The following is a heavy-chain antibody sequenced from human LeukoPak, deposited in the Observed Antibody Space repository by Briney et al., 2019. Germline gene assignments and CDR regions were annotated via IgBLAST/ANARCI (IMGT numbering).Heavy chain of an antibody. D-gene: IGHD2-15*01. Sequence: PSETLSLTCIVSGGSISSSSYYYWGWIRQPPGKGLEWIGSFYYSGSTYYNPSLKSRVTISVDTSKNQFSLILSSVTAADTAVYYCARGGPVVVVAAPVVVDYWGQGTLVTVSS. J-gene: IGHJ4*02. CDR1: GGSISSSSYYY. CDR3: ARGGPVVVVAAPVVVDY. V-gene: IGHV4-39*07. CDR2: FYYSGST.